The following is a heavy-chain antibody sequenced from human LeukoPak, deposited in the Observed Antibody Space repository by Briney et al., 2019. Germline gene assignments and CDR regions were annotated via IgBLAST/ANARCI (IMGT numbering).Heavy chain of an antibody. CDR1: GGSFSGYY. CDR2: INHSGST. CDR3: ARDTSYYGSGSYSHAFDI. D-gene: IGHD3-10*01. Sequence: PSETLSLTCAVYGGSFSGYYWSWIRQPPGKGLEWIGEINHSGSTNYNPSLKSRVTTSVDTSKNQFSLKLSSVTAADTAVYYCARDTSYYGSGSYSHAFDIWGQGTMVTVSS. V-gene: IGHV4-34*01. J-gene: IGHJ3*02.